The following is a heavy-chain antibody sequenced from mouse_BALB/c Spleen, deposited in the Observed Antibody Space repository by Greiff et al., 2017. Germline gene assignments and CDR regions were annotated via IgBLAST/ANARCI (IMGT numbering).Heavy chain of an antibody. CDR3: ARSYGNYVFMDY. D-gene: IGHD2-1*01. CDR1: GYTFTSYW. V-gene: IGHV1-87*01. J-gene: IGHJ4*01. CDR2: IYPGDGDT. Sequence: QVQLQQSGAELARPGASVKLSCKASGYTFTSYWMQWVKQRPGQGLEWIGAIYPGDGDTRYTQKFKGKATLTADKSSSTAYMQLSSLASEDSAVYYCARSYGNYVFMDYWGQGTSVTVSS.